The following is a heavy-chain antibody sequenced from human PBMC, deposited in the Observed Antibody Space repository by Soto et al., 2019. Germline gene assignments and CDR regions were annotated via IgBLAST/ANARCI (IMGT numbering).Heavy chain of an antibody. V-gene: IGHV3-30*18. CDR3: GKPSGLYPNY. Sequence: QVQLVESGGGVVQPGGSLRLSCAVSGFTFSDYGMHWVRQAPGKGLEWVAVISPDGINKYYPDSLRGRFTISRDNSKNTRYLQMSSLRGEDPSGYYCGKPSGLYPNYWGQGTHGTVSS. CDR2: ISPDGINK. CDR1: GFTFSDYG. J-gene: IGHJ4*02. D-gene: IGHD6-19*01.